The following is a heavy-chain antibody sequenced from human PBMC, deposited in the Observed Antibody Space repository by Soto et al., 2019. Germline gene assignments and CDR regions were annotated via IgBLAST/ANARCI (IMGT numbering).Heavy chain of an antibody. CDR2: ITWNSGFI. J-gene: IGHJ6*03. Sequence: EVQLVESGGGLVQPGRSLRLSCVASGFTFDDFAMHWVRQAPGKGLEWVSDITWNSGFIGYADTVKGRFTISRDNAKNFLYLQMNSLRVEDTALYHCVRGYCSSSSCVRTAYYYMDVWGKGTTVTVSS. D-gene: IGHD2-2*01. V-gene: IGHV3-9*01. CDR1: GFTFDDFA. CDR3: VRGYCSSSSCVRTAYYYMDV.